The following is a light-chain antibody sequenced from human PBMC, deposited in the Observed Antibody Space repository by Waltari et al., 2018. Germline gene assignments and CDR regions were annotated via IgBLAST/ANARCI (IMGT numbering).Light chain of an antibody. CDR1: QSVGRT. CDR2: DAY. CDR3: QKYGTRPAT. V-gene: IGKV3-20*01. J-gene: IGKJ1*01. Sequence: EIVLTQSPASLSLSPGDRATLSCRASQSVGRTLAWYQQRPGQAPRLLIYDAYSRATGIPDRFSGSGSGTDFSLTISRLEPEDFAVYYCQKYGTRPATFGQGTKVEVK.